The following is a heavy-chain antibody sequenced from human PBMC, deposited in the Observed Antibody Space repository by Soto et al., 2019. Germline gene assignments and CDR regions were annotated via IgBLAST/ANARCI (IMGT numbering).Heavy chain of an antibody. D-gene: IGHD2-15*01. CDR1: GFTFNTYA. CDR3: ESFTFRRTLDS. Sequence: LKISCAASGFTFNTYAMSWVRQAPGQGLEWVSAISGSGFSTYYADSVKGRFSISSDSSKNTLFLQMNSLRADDTAVYFCESFTFRRTLDSWGQGTRVTV. CDR2: ISGSGFST. J-gene: IGHJ3*02. V-gene: IGHV3-23*01.